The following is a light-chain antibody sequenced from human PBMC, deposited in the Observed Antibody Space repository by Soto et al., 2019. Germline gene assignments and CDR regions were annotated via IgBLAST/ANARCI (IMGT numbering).Light chain of an antibody. J-gene: IGKJ1*01. CDR2: AAS. V-gene: IGKV1-39*01. CDR3: QQYYRYPWT. CDR1: QSINTY. Sequence: DIQMTQSPSSLSASVGDRVTITCRASQSINTYLNWYQHKPGKAPKLLIYAASTLQSGVPSRFSGSGSGTEFTLTISSLQPDDFAVYYCQQYYRYPWTFGQGTKVDIK.